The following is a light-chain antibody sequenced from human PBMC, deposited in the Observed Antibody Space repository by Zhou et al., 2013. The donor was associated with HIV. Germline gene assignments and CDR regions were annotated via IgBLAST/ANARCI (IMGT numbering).Light chain of an antibody. CDR2: AAS. J-gene: IGKJ2*01. Sequence: DIQMTQSPSSLSASVGDRVTITCRASQDISTFLAWYHQAPGKAPKSLIFAASSLHSGVPSRFSGAVSGTSFTLTINSLQSEDSGTYFCHNYNTYPYTFGQGTKAADQT. V-gene: IGKV1D-16*01. CDR1: QDISTF. CDR3: HNYNTYPYT.